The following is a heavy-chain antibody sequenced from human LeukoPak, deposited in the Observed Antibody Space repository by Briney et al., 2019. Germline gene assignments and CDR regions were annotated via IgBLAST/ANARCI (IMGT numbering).Heavy chain of an antibody. D-gene: IGHD3-10*01. CDR3: ARGRAVGGRRWFDP. CDR2: INHSGST. CDR1: GGSISNYY. V-gene: IGHV4-34*01. J-gene: IGHJ5*02. Sequence: SETLSLTCTVSGGSISNYYWSWIRQPPGKGLEWIGEINHSGSTNYNPSLKSRVTISVDTSKNQFSLKLSSVTAADTAVYYCARGRAVGGRRWFDPWGQGTLVTVSS.